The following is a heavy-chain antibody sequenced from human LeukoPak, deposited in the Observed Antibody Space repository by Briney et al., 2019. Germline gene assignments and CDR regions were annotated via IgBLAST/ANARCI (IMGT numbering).Heavy chain of an antibody. CDR1: EFTFNNYA. V-gene: IGHV3-23*01. D-gene: IGHD6-25*01. CDR2: ISGSGVST. J-gene: IGHJ3*02. Sequence: GGPLRLSCAASEFTFNNYAMSWVRQAPGKGLEWASTISGSGVSTYYADSVKGRFTISRDNSKNTLYLQMNSLRAEDTAVYYCALHGGSIWGQGTMVTVSS. CDR3: ALHGGSI.